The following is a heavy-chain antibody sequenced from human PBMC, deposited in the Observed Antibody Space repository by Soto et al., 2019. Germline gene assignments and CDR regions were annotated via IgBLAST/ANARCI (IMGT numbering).Heavy chain of an antibody. D-gene: IGHD1-26*01. CDR3: ARDTTNLAFDY. CDR1: SGSIRRDY. Sequence: PSETLSLTCTVSSGSIRRDYWNWIRQPAGKGLEWIGRIYTSGNTYYNPSLKSRVSMALDTSKNQFSLNLTSVTAADTAIYYCARDTTNLAFDYWDPGILVTVSS. V-gene: IGHV4-4*07. CDR2: IYTSGNT. J-gene: IGHJ4*02.